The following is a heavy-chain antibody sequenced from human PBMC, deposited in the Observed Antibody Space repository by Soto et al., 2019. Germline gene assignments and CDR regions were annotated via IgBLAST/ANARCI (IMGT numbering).Heavy chain of an antibody. D-gene: IGHD1-7*01. CDR3: ASRDPGTSVDY. CDR2: IYRTGST. V-gene: IGHV4-4*02. CDR1: GGSFTSNNW. J-gene: IGHJ4*02. Sequence: ETLSRACAVSGGSFTSNNWWTWVRQPPGQGLEWIGEIYRTGSTNYNPSLKSRVTISLDKSENQFSLKVTSLTAADTAVYYCASRDPGTSVDYWGQGTLVTVSS.